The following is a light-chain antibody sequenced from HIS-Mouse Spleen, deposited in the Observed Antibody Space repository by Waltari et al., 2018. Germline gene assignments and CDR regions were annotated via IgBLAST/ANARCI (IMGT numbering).Light chain of an antibody. CDR3: GTWDSSLSAVV. J-gene: IGLJ2*01. CDR2: DNN. V-gene: IGLV1-51*01. CDR1: SSNIGTTS. Sequence: QSVLTQPPSVSAAPGQKVTISCSGSSSNIGTTSVSCYQQLPGTAPKLLIYDNNKRPSGIPDRFSGSKSGTSATLGITGLQTGDEADYYCGTWDSSLSAVVFGGGTKLTVL.